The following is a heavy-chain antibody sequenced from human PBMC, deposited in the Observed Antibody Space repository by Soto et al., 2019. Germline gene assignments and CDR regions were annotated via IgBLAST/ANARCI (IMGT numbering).Heavy chain of an antibody. CDR3: ARDRIELELLGLFDY. CDR1: GGTFSSYA. CDR2: IIPIFGTA. J-gene: IGHJ4*02. Sequence: ASVKVSCKASGGTFSSYAISWVRQAPGQGLEWMGGIIPIFGTANYAQKFQGRVTITADESTSTAYMELSSLRSEDTAVYYCARDRIELELLGLFDYWGQGTLVTVSS. V-gene: IGHV1-69*13. D-gene: IGHD1-7*01.